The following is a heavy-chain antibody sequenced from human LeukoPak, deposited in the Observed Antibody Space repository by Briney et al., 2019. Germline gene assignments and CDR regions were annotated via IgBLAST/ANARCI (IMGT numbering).Heavy chain of an antibody. J-gene: IGHJ5*02. Sequence: GGSLRLSCAASGFTFSSYAMHWVRQAPGKGLEWVAVISYDGSNKYYADSVKGRFTISKNSAKSSLYLQMNTLRVEDTAMYYCASLDTAKQPLANHWGQGTLVTVSS. CDR2: ISYDGSNK. D-gene: IGHD5-18*01. CDR1: GFTFSSYA. V-gene: IGHV3-30-3*01. CDR3: ASLDTAKQPLANH.